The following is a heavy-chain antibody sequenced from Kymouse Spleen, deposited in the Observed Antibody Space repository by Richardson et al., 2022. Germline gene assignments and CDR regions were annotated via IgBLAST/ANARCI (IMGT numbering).Heavy chain of an antibody. V-gene: IGHV3-33*01. CDR2: IWYDGSNK. Sequence: QVQLVESGGGVVQPGRSLRLSCAASGFTFSSYGMHWVRQAPGKGLEWVAVIWYDGSNKYYADSVKGRFTISRDNSKNTLYLQMNSLRAEDTAVYYCARVTMVRGALDYWGQGTLVTVSS. D-gene: IGHD3-10*01. CDR1: GFTFSSYG. CDR3: ARVTMVRGALDY. J-gene: IGHJ4*02.